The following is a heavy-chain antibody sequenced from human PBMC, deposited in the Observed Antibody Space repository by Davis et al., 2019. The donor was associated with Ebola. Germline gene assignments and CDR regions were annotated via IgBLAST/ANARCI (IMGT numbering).Heavy chain of an antibody. CDR1: GFIFSSYG. CDR3: ARGDGYNLDY. CDR2: ISGSGGGT. D-gene: IGHD5-24*01. Sequence: GGSLRLSCAASGFIFSSYGMTWVRQAPGKGLQWVSGISGSGGGTDYADSVKGRFTISRDNAKNSVYLQMNSLRDEDTAVYYCARGDGYNLDYWGQGTLVTVSS. V-gene: IGHV3-23*01. J-gene: IGHJ4*02.